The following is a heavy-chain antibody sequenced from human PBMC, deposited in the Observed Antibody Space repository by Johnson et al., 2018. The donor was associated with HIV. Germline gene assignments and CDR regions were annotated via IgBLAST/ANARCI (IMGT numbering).Heavy chain of an antibody. D-gene: IGHD3-10*01. CDR2: ISHDGSNK. V-gene: IGHV3-30-3*01. J-gene: IGHJ3*02. Sequence: VQLVESGGGVVQPGRSLRLSCAASGFSFTKYAMHWVRQAPGKGLEWVAIISHDGSNKYYADSVRGRFTISRDKSRNTLYLQMNSLRAEDTAVYYCALEAVRSTDAFDIWGQGTMVIVSS. CDR1: GFSFTKYA. CDR3: ALEAVRSTDAFDI.